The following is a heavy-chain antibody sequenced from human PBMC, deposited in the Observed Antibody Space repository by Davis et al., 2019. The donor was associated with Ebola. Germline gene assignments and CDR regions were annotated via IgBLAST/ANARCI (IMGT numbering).Heavy chain of an antibody. CDR3: AKDFKWELLRFDY. CDR1: GFTFSSYG. CDR2: IRYDGSNK. V-gene: IGHV3-30*02. J-gene: IGHJ4*02. Sequence: PGGSLRLSCPASGFTFSSYGMHWVRQAPGKGLEWVAVIRYDGSNKYYADSVKGRFTISRDNSKNTLYLQMNSLRAEDTDVYYCAKDFKWELLRFDYWGQGTLVTVSS. D-gene: IGHD1-26*01.